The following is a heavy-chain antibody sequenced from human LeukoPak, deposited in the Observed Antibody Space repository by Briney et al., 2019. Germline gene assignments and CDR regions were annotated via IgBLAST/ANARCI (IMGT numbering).Heavy chain of an antibody. J-gene: IGHJ4*02. Sequence: SETLSLTCTVSGGSISSYYWSWIRQPVGKGLEWIGRIYTSGGTNYNPSLNSRVTISVDKSKNQFSLKLSSVTAADTAVYYCARGGYDSSSNFRIDYWGQGALVTVSS. D-gene: IGHD3-22*01. CDR3: ARGGYDSSSNFRIDY. CDR1: GGSISSYY. V-gene: IGHV4-4*07. CDR2: IYTSGGT.